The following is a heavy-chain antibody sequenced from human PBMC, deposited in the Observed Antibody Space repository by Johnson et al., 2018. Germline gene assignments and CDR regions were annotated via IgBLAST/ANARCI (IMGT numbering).Heavy chain of an antibody. CDR1: GFTFSNFG. V-gene: IGHV3-30*18. CDR2: ISYDGRNK. J-gene: IGHJ6*02. CDR3: ANGGGSGSYSNYYSYYGMDV. Sequence: QVQLVESGGGVVQPGRSLRLSCGASGFTFSNFGMHWVRQAPGKGLEWVAHISYDGRNKNYADSVKGRFAISRDNSKNTRYVQRDSVRGEEQALYYCANGGGSGSYSNYYSYYGMDVGGQGTTVTVSS. D-gene: IGHD1-26*01.